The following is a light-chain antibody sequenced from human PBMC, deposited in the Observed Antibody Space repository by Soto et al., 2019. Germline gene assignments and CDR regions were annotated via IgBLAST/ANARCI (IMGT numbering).Light chain of an antibody. CDR1: QSIVTY. CDR3: QQSYSTPPWT. V-gene: IGKV1-39*01. J-gene: IGKJ1*01. Sequence: DIQMTQSPSSLSASVGDRVTITCRTSQSIVTYLNGYLQTPGKAPKLLIYAASNLQSGVPSRFSGSGSGTDFTLTISSLQPEDFATYFCQQSYSTPPWTFGQGTKVEIK. CDR2: AAS.